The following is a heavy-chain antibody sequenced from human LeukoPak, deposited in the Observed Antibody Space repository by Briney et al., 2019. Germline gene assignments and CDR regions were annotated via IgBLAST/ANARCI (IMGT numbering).Heavy chain of an antibody. CDR1: GFTFSSYA. Sequence: GGSLRLSCAASGFTFSSYAMSWVRQAPGKGLEWVSAISGSGGSTYYADSVKGRFTISRDNSKNTLYLQMNSLRAEYTAVYYCAKDINDFYDRSTSPFDYWGQGTLVTVSS. J-gene: IGHJ4*02. CDR2: ISGSGGST. V-gene: IGHV3-23*01. CDR3: AKDINDFYDRSTSPFDY. D-gene: IGHD3-3*01.